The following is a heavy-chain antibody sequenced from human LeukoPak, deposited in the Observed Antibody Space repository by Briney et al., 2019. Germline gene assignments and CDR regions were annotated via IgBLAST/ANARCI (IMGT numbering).Heavy chain of an antibody. Sequence: SETLSLTCTVSGGSISSYYWSWIRQPAGKGLEWIGRIYTSGSTNYSPSPKSRVTMSVDTSKNQFSLKLSSVTAADTAVYYCARVYEEDYGDYLDAFDIWGQGTMVTVSS. CDR1: GGSISSYY. CDR2: IYTSGST. D-gene: IGHD4-17*01. CDR3: ARVYEEDYGDYLDAFDI. V-gene: IGHV4-4*07. J-gene: IGHJ3*02.